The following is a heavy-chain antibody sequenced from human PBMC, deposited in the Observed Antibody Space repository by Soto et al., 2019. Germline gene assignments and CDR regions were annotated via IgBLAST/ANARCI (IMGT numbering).Heavy chain of an antibody. D-gene: IGHD6-19*01. CDR1: GGSISSGGYS. Sequence: QMLLQESGSGLVKPSQTLSLTCAVSGGSISSGGYSWSWIRQPPGKGLEWIGYIYHSVTYYNPSLKSRVTISVDTSKNQFSQKLSSVTAADSAVYYCARAGGLGAVAVDYWGQGTLVTVSS. V-gene: IGHV4-30-2*01. CDR3: ARAGGLGAVAVDY. CDR2: IYHSVT. J-gene: IGHJ4*02.